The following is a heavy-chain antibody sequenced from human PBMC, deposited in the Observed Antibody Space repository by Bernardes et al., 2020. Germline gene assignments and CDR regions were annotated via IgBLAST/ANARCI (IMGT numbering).Heavy chain of an antibody. CDR1: GFTFSSYS. D-gene: IGHD2-15*01. CDR2: ISSSSSYI. J-gene: IGHJ4*02. CDR3: ARIGGYCSGGSCYSDY. V-gene: IGHV3-21*01. Sequence: GGSLRLSRAASGFTFSSYSMNWVRQAPGKGLEWVSSISSSSSYIYYADSVKGRFTISRDNAKNSLYLQMNSLRAEDTAVYYCARIGGYCSGGSCYSDYWGQGTLVTVSS.